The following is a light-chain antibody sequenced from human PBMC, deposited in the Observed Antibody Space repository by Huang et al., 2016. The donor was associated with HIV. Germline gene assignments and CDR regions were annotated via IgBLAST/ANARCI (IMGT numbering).Light chain of an antibody. Sequence: EIVLTQSPGTLSLSPGERAALSCRASEGMRSYYVAWYQQKPGQAPRLLIYAASSRATGIPDRLSGSGSGTDFTLTISRLEPEDFAVYYCQHYGPTPSWTFGQGTKVEIK. CDR2: AAS. CDR1: EGMRSYY. J-gene: IGKJ1*01. CDR3: QHYGPTPSWT. V-gene: IGKV3-20*01.